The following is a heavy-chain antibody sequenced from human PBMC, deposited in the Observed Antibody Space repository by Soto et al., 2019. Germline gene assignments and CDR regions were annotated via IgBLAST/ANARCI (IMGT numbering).Heavy chain of an antibody. CDR2: IYYSGST. J-gene: IGHJ4*02. D-gene: IGHD1-26*01. V-gene: IGHV4-59*01. Sequence: STYFWCSIRHPPGKGLEWIGYIYYSGSTNYNPSLKSRVTISVDTSKNQFSLKLSSVTAADTAVYYCATHILGPTTGFDYWGQGTLVTVS. CDR1: STYF. CDR3: ATHILGPTTGFDY.